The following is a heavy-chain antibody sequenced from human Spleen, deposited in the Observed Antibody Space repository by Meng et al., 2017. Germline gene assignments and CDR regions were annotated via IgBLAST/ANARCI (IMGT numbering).Heavy chain of an antibody. D-gene: IGHD3-10*01. J-gene: IGHJ4*02. CDR1: GFTFSSYA. CDR2: ISYDGSNK. CDR3: ARDRDYYGSGSLNY. Sequence: GESLKISCAASGFTFSSYAMHWVRQAPGKGLEWVAVISYDGSNKYYADSVKSRFTISRDNSKNTLYLQMNSLRAEDTAVYYCARDRDYYGSGSLNYWGQGTLVTVAS. V-gene: IGHV3-30*04.